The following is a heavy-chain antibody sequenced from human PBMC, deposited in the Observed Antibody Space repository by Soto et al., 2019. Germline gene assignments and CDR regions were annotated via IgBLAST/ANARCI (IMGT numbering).Heavy chain of an antibody. CDR2: INPNSGGT. D-gene: IGHD3-10*01. Sequence: GASVKVSCKASGYTFTGYYMHWVRQAPGQGLEWMGWINPNSGGTNYAQKFQGRVTMTRDTSISTAYMELSRLRSDDTAVYYCARAXVRGVILLSIYYYGMDVWGQGTTVTVSS. J-gene: IGHJ6*02. CDR1: GYTFTGYY. CDR3: ARAXVRGVILLSIYYYGMDV. V-gene: IGHV1-2*02.